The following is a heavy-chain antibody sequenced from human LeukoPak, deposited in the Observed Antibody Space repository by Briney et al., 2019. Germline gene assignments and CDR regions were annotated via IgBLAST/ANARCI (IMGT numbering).Heavy chain of an antibody. J-gene: IGHJ4*02. V-gene: IGHV3-7*01. D-gene: IGHD1-26*01. CDR3: ARDKIVGATYFDY. Sequence: GGSLRLSCAASGFTFSSYWMSWVRQAPGKGLEWVANIKQDGSEKYYVDSAKGRFTISRDNAKNSLYLQMNSLRAEDTAVYYCARDKIVGATYFDYWGQGTLVTVSS. CDR1: GFTFSSYW. CDR2: IKQDGSEK.